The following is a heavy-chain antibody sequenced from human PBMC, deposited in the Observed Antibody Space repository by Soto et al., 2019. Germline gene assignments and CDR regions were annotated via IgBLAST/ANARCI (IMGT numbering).Heavy chain of an antibody. D-gene: IGHD6-19*01. CDR3: ARELAVAGFDY. CDR2: MNPNSGNT. Sequence: GASVTVSCKASGYTFTSYDINWVRQATGLGLEWMGWMNPNSGNTAYAQKFQGRVTMTRNTSISTAYMELSSLRSEDTAVYYCARELAVAGFDYWGQGTLVTVSS. CDR1: GYTFTSYD. J-gene: IGHJ4*02. V-gene: IGHV1-8*01.